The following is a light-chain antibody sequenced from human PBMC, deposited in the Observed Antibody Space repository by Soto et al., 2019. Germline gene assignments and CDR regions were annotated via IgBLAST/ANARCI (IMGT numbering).Light chain of an antibody. V-gene: IGKV3-15*01. Sequence: EIVMTQSPATLSVSPGERATLSCRASQSVNNNLAWYQQKPGQAPRLLIYGASTRATGIPARFSGSGSGTEFTLTISSLQSEDFAVYYCQQYNNWPPPLTFGGGTKVEIK. CDR2: GAS. J-gene: IGKJ4*01. CDR1: QSVNNN. CDR3: QQYNNWPPPLT.